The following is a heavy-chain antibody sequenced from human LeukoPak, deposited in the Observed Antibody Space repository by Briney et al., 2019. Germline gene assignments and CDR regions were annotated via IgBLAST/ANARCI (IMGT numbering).Heavy chain of an antibody. V-gene: IGHV3-48*03. CDR1: GFTFSGYE. D-gene: IGHD5-24*01. CDR2: ISRSGTII. J-gene: IGHJ4*02. CDR3: AREEMATMRFDY. Sequence: GGSLRLSCAASGFTFSGYEMNWVRQAPGKGLEWVSYISRSGTIISYADAVRGRLTISRDNAKNSLYLQMNSLRAEDTAVYYCAREEMATMRFDYWGQGTLVTVSS.